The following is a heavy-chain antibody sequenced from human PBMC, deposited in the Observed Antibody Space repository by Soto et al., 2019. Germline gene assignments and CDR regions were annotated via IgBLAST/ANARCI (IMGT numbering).Heavy chain of an antibody. V-gene: IGHV3-21*01. Sequence: EVQLVESGGGLVKPGGSLRLSCAASGFIFSSYSMNWVRQAPGKGLEWVSSISESSSFMYYTDSVKGRFTTSRDNAKNSLYLQMNSLRAEDTAVYYCARDSGYYYGPDYWGQGTLVTVSS. D-gene: IGHD3-22*01. J-gene: IGHJ4*02. CDR2: ISESSSFM. CDR1: GFIFSSYS. CDR3: ARDSGYYYGPDY.